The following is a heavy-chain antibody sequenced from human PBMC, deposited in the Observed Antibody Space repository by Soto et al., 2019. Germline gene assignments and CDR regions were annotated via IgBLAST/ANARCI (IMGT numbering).Heavy chain of an antibody. CDR1: GGSISSGDYY. Sequence: QVQLQESGPGLVKPSQTLSLTCTVSGGSISSGDYYWSWIRQPPGKGLEWIGYIDYSGSTYYNPSLKSRVTISVDTSKNQFSLKLSSVTAADTAVYYCARVAGITIFGVVIDNNWFDPWGQGTLVTVSS. CDR2: IDYSGST. CDR3: ARVAGITIFGVVIDNNWFDP. D-gene: IGHD3-3*01. J-gene: IGHJ5*02. V-gene: IGHV4-30-4*01.